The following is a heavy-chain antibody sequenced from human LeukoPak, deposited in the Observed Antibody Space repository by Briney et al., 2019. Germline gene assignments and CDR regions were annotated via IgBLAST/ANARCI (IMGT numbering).Heavy chain of an antibody. V-gene: IGHV4-34*01. D-gene: IGHD3-10*01. CDR1: GGSISSYY. CDR2: INHSGST. CDR3: ARVYGSGRFNWFDP. J-gene: IGHJ5*02. Sequence: SETLSLTCTVSGGSISSYYWSWIRQPPGKGLEWIGEINHSGSTNYNPSLKSRVTISVDTSKNQFSLKLSSVTAADTAVYYCARVYGSGRFNWFDPWGQGTLVTVSS.